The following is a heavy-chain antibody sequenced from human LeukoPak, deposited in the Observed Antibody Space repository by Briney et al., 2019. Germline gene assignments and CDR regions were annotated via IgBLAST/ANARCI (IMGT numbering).Heavy chain of an antibody. D-gene: IGHD3-10*01. Sequence: GGSLRLSCAGSGFTFSNYNMNWVRQTPGKGLEWVSSISSGSSSIYYADSVKGRFTISRDNSKNTLYLQMNSLRAEDTAVYYCARSNGGYYYGSGSPHFDYWGQGTLVTVSS. J-gene: IGHJ4*02. CDR1: GFTFSNYN. V-gene: IGHV3-21*01. CDR2: ISSGSSSI. CDR3: ARSNGGYYYGSGSPHFDY.